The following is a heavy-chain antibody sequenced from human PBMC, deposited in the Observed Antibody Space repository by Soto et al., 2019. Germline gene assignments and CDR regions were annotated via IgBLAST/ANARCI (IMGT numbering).Heavy chain of an antibody. CDR1: GFTFSSYG. D-gene: IGHD6-13*01. CDR3: AKDPDTYSSSRYTYFDY. V-gene: IGHV3-30*18. J-gene: IGHJ4*02. Sequence: PGGSLRLSCAASGFTFSSYGMHWVRQAPGKGLEWVAVISYDGSNKYYADSVKGRFTISRDNSKNTLYLQINSLRAEDTAVYYCAKDPDTYSSSRYTYFDYWGQGTLVTVSS. CDR2: ISYDGSNK.